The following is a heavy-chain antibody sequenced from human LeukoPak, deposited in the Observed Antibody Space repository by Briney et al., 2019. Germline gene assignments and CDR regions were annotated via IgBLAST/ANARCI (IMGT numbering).Heavy chain of an antibody. V-gene: IGHV4-34*01. CDR1: GGSFSGYY. CDR2: INHSGGT. J-gene: IGHJ6*02. CDR3: ARELMSYYYYYYGMDV. Sequence: SETLSLTCAVYGGSFSGYYWSWIHQPPGKGLEWIGEINHSGGTNYNPSLKSRVTISVDTSKNQFSLKLSSVTAADTAVYYCARELMSYYYYYYGMDVWGQGTTVTVSS. D-gene: IGHD2-8*01.